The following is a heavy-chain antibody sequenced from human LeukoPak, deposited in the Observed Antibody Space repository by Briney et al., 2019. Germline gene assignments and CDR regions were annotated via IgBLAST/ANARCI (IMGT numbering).Heavy chain of an antibody. V-gene: IGHV3-74*01. Sequence: QPGGSLRLSCAASGFTFSSYWMHWVRQAPGKGLVWVSRINSDGSSTSYADSVKGRFTISRDNSKDTLYLQMNSLGAEDTAVYYCARDRSPGNFDYWGQGTLVTVSS. CDR3: ARDRSPGNFDY. CDR2: INSDGSST. CDR1: GFTFSSYW. D-gene: IGHD3-10*01. J-gene: IGHJ4*02.